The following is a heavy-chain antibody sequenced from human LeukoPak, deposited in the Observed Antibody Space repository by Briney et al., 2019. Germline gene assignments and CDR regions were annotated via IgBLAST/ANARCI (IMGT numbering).Heavy chain of an antibody. CDR3: TTGRLGYCSGGSCYSAEYFQH. CDR1: GFTFSNAW. D-gene: IGHD2-15*01. CDR2: IKSKTDGGTT. Sequence: GGSLRLSCAASGFTFSNAWMSWVRQAPGKGLEWVGRIKSKTDGGTTDYAAPAKGRFTIPRDDSKNALYLQMTSLKTEDTAVYYCTTGRLGYCSGGSCYSAEYFQHWGQGTLVTVSS. J-gene: IGHJ1*01. V-gene: IGHV3-15*01.